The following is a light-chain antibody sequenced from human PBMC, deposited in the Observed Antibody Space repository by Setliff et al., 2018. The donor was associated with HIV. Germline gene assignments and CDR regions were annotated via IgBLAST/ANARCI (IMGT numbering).Light chain of an antibody. V-gene: IGLV2-14*01. CDR2: EVR. Sequence: QSVLTQPASVSGSPGQSITISCTGTSSDVGGYNYVSWYQQHPGKATKLIIYEVRNRPSGVSNRFSGSKSGNTASLTISGLQAEDEADYYCSSYAIANTLPFGTGTKGTVL. CDR3: SSYAIANTLP. J-gene: IGLJ1*01. CDR1: SSDVGGYNY.